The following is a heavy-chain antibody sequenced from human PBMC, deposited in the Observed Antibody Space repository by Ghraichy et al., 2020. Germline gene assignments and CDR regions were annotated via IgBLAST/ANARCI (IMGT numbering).Heavy chain of an antibody. CDR3: ARLHCSGGSCYYYYGMDV. CDR2: IYYSGST. V-gene: IGHV4-39*01. D-gene: IGHD2-15*01. CDR1: GGSISSSSYY. J-gene: IGHJ6*02. Sequence: LSLTCTVSGGSISSSSYYWGWIRQPPGKGLEWIGSIYYSGSTYYNPSLKSRVTISVDTSKNQFSLKLSSVTAADTAVYYCARLHCSGGSCYYYYGMDVWGQGTTVTVSS.